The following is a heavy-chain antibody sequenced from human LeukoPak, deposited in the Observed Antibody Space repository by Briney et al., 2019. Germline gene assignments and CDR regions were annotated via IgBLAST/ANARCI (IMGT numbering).Heavy chain of an antibody. J-gene: IGHJ5*02. Sequence: GASVKVSCKVSGHTLTELSMHWVRQAPGKGLEWMGGFDPEDGETIYAQKFQGRVTMTEDTSTDTAYMELSSLRSEDTAVYYCATKQTYYDILTGLTHNWFDPWGQGTLVTVSS. CDR2: FDPEDGET. CDR3: ATKQTYYDILTGLTHNWFDP. CDR1: GHTLTELS. V-gene: IGHV1-24*01. D-gene: IGHD3-9*01.